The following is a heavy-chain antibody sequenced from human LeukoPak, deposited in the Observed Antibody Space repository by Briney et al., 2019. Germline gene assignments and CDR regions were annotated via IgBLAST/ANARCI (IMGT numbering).Heavy chain of an antibody. J-gene: IGHJ3*02. CDR1: GGSISSYY. V-gene: IGHV4-59*01. Sequence: SETLSLTCTVSGGSISSYYWSWIRQPPGKGLEWIGYIYYSGSTNYNPSLKSRVTILVDTSKNQFSLKLSSVTAADTAVYYCARDGDMVPHDAFDIWGQGTMVTVSS. CDR3: ARDGDMVPHDAFDI. CDR2: IYYSGST. D-gene: IGHD4/OR15-4a*01.